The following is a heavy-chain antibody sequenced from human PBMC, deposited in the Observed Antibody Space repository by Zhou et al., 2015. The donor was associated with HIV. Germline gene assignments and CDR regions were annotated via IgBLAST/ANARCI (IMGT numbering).Heavy chain of an antibody. J-gene: IGHJ2*01. D-gene: IGHD6-6*01. V-gene: IGHV1-69*06. CDR3: ARDRGGATRPDWRYFDV. CDR1: GGTFSGSD. CDR2: ITPMFQTH. Sequence: LLQSGPEVRKPGSSVKVSCKASGGTFSGSDLSWVRQAPGQGLEWMGRITPMFQTHNYAEKFRARLNITVDRHTSAAYMELSSLTSEDAAVYYCARDRGGATRPDWRYFDVWGRGTLVTVSS.